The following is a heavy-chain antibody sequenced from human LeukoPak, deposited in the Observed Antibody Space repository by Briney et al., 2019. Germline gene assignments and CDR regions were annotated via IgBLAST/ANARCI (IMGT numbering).Heavy chain of an antibody. Sequence: GGSLRLSCAASGFIFNKHAMSWVRQAPGKGLEWVAVIWYDGSNKYYADSVKGRFTISRDNSKNTLYLQMNSLRAEDTAVYYYARGTAHSSGWYYFDYWGQGTLVTVSS. CDR3: ARGTAHSSGWYYFDY. J-gene: IGHJ4*02. V-gene: IGHV3-33*07. CDR1: GFIFNKHA. CDR2: IWYDGSNK. D-gene: IGHD6-19*01.